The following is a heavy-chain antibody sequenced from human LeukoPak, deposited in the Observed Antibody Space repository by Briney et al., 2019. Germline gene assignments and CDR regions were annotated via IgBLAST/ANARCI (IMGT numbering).Heavy chain of an antibody. V-gene: IGHV3-23*01. Sequence: PGGSLRLSCAASGFTFSSYAMSWVRQAPGEGLEWVTAIIDSGRDTYHADSVKGRFSISRDNSKNTLYLQMSSLRVEDTAVYYCVKGSSSSRPYYFDYWGQGTLVTVSS. CDR1: GFTFSSYA. CDR2: IIDSGRDT. D-gene: IGHD6-6*01. J-gene: IGHJ4*02. CDR3: VKGSSSSRPYYFDY.